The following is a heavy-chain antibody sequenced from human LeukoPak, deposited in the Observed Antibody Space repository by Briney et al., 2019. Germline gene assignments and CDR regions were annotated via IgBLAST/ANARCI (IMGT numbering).Heavy chain of an antibody. CDR2: VASDGRDK. V-gene: IGHV3-30*14. Sequence: GGSLRLSCAASGFTFSNYAFHWVRQAPGKRLEWVAVVASDGRDKHFADSVKGRFTISRDNSKNTLYLQMNSLRPEDTAVYFCARDLCKIADYYFDYCGQGSLVTVSS. J-gene: IGHJ4*02. CDR1: GFTFSNYA. CDR3: ARDLCKIADYYFDY. D-gene: IGHD2-21*01.